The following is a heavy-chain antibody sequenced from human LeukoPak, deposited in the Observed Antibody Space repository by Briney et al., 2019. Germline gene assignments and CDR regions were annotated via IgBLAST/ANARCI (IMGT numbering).Heavy chain of an antibody. Sequence: SETLSLTCTVSGGSISSSSYYWGWIRQPPGKGLEWIGSIYHSGSTYYNPSLKSRVTISVDTSKNQFSLKLSSVTAADTAVYYCARPPRYRLGAFDIWGQGTMVTVSS. CDR3: ARPPRYRLGAFDI. J-gene: IGHJ3*02. CDR1: GGSISSSSYY. CDR2: IYHSGST. V-gene: IGHV4-39*07. D-gene: IGHD3-16*01.